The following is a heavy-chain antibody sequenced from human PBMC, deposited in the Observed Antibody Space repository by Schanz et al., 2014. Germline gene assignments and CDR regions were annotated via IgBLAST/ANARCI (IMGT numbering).Heavy chain of an antibody. V-gene: IGHV4-31*03. CDR3: AREGTGAVRGYFXY. Sequence: QVQLQESGPGLVKPSQTLSLTCTVSGASITSGGHYWTWIRQVPGKGLEWIGCIDDTWGPKNNSPLKARVTLSLDAXXXQFSLKLSSVTAXXXXXYYCAREGTGAVRGYFXYWGQGALVTVSS. CDR2: IDDTWGP. D-gene: IGHD6-13*01. CDR1: GASITSGGHY. J-gene: IGHJ4*02.